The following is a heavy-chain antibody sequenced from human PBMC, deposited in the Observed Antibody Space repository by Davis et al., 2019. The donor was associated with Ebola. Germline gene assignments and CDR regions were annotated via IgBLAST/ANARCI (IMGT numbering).Heavy chain of an antibody. J-gene: IGHJ4*02. V-gene: IGHV1-69*06. CDR1: GGTFSSYA. D-gene: IGHD2-15*01. CDR2: IIPIFGTA. CDR3: ARDRCSGGSCYLGGTPPDY. Sequence: AASVKVSCKASGGTFSSYAISWVRQAPGQGLEWMGGIIPIFGTANYAQKFQGRVTITADKSTRTAYMGLSSLRSEDTAVYYCARDRCSGGSCYLGGTPPDYWGQGTLVTVSS.